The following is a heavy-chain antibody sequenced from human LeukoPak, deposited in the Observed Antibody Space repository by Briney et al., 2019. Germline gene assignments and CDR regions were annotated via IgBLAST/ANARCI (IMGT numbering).Heavy chain of an antibody. V-gene: IGHV3-30-3*01. Sequence: GGSLRLSCAASGFTFTSYVMHWVRQAPGKGLEWVAVISSDGNYKYYADSEKGRFTISRDSSKNTLYLQVNSLRAEDTAVYYCARGDYGDLYWGQGTLVTVSS. CDR3: ARGDYGDLY. CDR2: ISSDGNYK. D-gene: IGHD4-17*01. CDR1: GFTFTSYV. J-gene: IGHJ4*02.